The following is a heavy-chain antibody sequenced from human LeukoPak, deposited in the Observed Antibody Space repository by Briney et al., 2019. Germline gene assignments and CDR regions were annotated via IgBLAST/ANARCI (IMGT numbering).Heavy chain of an antibody. CDR1: GFTFSSYG. CDR2: IRYDGSNK. D-gene: IGHD3-10*01. J-gene: IGHJ4*02. CDR3: VKYPITMVPQPRDDY. V-gene: IGHV3-30*02. Sequence: PGGSLRLSCAASGFTFSSYGMHWVRQAPGKGLEWVAFIRYDGSNKYYADSVKGRFTISRDNSKNTLYLQMNSLRAEDTAVYYCVKYPITMVPQPRDDYWGQGTLVTVSS.